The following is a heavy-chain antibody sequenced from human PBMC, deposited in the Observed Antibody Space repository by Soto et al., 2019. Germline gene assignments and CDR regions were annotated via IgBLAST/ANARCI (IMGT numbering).Heavy chain of an antibody. D-gene: IGHD1-26*01. Sequence: GASVKVSCKVSGYTLTELSMHWVRQAPGKGLEWMGGFDPEDGETIYAQKFQGRVTMTEDTSTDTVYMQLSSLTSEDTAVYYCARDDSGFSGSHYIDYFNYWGQGALVTVSS. CDR2: FDPEDGET. J-gene: IGHJ4*02. CDR3: ARDDSGFSGSHYIDYFNY. V-gene: IGHV1-24*01. CDR1: GYTLTELS.